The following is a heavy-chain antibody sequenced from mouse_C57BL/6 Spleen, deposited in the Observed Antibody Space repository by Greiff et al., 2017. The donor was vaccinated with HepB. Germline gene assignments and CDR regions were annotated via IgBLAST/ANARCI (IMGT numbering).Heavy chain of an antibody. CDR3: TRGGGYSNYVGYAMDY. D-gene: IGHD2-5*01. V-gene: IGHV5-9-1*02. J-gene: IGHJ4*01. Sequence: DVMLVESGEGLVKPGGSLKLSCAASGFTFSSYAMSWVRQTPEKRLEWVAYISSGGDYIYYADTVKGRFTISRDNARNTLYLQMSSLKSEDTAMYYCTRGGGYSNYVGYAMDYWGQGTSVTVSS. CDR1: GFTFSSYA. CDR2: ISSGGDYI.